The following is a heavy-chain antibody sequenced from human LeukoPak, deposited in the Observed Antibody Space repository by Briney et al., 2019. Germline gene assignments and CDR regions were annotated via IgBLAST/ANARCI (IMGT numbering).Heavy chain of an antibody. Sequence: SETLSLTCTVSGGSISSSSYYWGWIRQPPGKGLEWIGEINHSGSTNYNPSLKSRVTISVDTSKNQFSLKLSSVTAADTAVYYCARGDYKFDYWGQGTLVTVSS. CDR1: GGSISSSSYY. CDR3: ARGDYKFDY. J-gene: IGHJ4*02. D-gene: IGHD4-11*01. CDR2: INHSGST. V-gene: IGHV4-39*07.